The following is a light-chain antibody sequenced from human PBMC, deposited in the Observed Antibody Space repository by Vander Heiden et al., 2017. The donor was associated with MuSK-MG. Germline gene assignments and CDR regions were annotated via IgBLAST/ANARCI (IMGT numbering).Light chain of an antibody. V-gene: IGKV1-9*01. CDR3: QQLNSYPIT. CDR2: TAS. J-gene: IGKJ4*01. Sequence: DIQLTQSPSFLSASVGDRVTITCRASESISSYLNWYQQKPGRAPNLLIYTASILQTGVPSRFSGSGSGTAFTLTISSLQPEDIATYYCQQLNSYPITFGGGTKVEI. CDR1: ESISSY.